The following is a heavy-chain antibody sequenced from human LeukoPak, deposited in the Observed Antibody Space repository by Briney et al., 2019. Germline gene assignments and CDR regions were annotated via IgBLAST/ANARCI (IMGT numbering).Heavy chain of an antibody. J-gene: IGHJ4*02. CDR2: IIPIFGTA. D-gene: IGHD1-14*01. CDR1: GGTFSSYA. Sequence: SVKVSCKASGGTFSSYAISWVRQAPGQGLEWMGGIIPIFGTANYAQKFQGRVTITADESTSTAYMELSSLRSEDTAVYYCARGKWPISRTLIDYWGQGTLVTVSS. CDR3: ARGKWPISRTLIDY. V-gene: IGHV1-69*01.